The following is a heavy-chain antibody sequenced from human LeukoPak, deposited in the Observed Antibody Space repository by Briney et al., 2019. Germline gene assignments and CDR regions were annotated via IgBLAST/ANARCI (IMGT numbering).Heavy chain of an antibody. CDR1: GGSINSYY. CDR2: IYYSGST. V-gene: IGHV4-59*01. J-gene: IGHJ6*02. CDR3: ARYYGSGSYSYGMDV. Sequence: SETLSLTCTVSGGSINSYYWSWIRQPPGKGLEWIGYIYYSGSTNYNPSLKSRVAISVDTSKNQFSLKLSSVTAADTAVYYCARYYGSGSYSYGMDVWGRGTTVTVSS. D-gene: IGHD3-10*01.